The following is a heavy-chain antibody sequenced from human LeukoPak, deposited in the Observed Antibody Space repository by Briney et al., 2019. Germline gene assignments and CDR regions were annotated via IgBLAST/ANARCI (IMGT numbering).Heavy chain of an antibody. CDR3: ARGLGIGSYYYYYMDV. J-gene: IGHJ6*03. CDR2: ISWNSGSI. V-gene: IGHV3-9*01. CDR1: GFTFDDYA. D-gene: IGHD7-27*01. Sequence: GGSLRLSCAASGFTFDDYAMHWVRKAPGKGLEWVSGISWNSGSIGYADSVKGRFTISRDNAKNSLYLQMNSLRAEDTAVYYCARGLGIGSYYYYYMDVWGKGTTVTVSS.